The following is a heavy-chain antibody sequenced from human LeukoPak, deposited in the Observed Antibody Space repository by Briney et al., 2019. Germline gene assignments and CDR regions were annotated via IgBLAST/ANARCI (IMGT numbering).Heavy chain of an antibody. Sequence: SETLSLTCAVYGXSFSGYYWSWIRQPPGKGLEWIGEINHSGSTNYNPSLKSRVTISVDTSKNQFSLKLSSVTAADTAVYYCARGCDDSSGYYQYYFDYWGQGTLVTVSS. D-gene: IGHD3-22*01. V-gene: IGHV4-34*01. CDR2: INHSGST. CDR1: GXSFSGYY. CDR3: ARGCDDSSGYYQYYFDY. J-gene: IGHJ4*02.